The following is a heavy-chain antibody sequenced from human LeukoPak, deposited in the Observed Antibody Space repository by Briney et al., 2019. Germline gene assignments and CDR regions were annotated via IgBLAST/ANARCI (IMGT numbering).Heavy chain of an antibody. CDR3: ARLRGTAMTKGGYYFDY. V-gene: IGHV5-51*01. CDR1: GYSFTSYW. CDR2: IYPGDSDT. J-gene: IGHJ4*02. Sequence: GESLKISCMGSGYSFTSYWIGWVRQMPGKGLEWMGIIYPGDSDTRYSPSFQGQVTISADKSISTAYLQWSSLKASDTAMYYCARLRGTAMTKGGYYFDYWGQGTLVTVSS. D-gene: IGHD5-18*01.